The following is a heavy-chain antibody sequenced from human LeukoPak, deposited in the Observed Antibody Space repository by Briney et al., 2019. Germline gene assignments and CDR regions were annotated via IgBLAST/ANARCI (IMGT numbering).Heavy chain of an antibody. Sequence: GGSLRLSCAASGFTFSSYAMHWVRQAPGKGLEWVANIKQDGSEKYYVDSVKGRFTISRDNAKNSLYLQMNSLRAEDTAVYYCARDENSSGYYSSFDYWGQGTLVTVSS. J-gene: IGHJ4*02. CDR1: GFTFSSYA. D-gene: IGHD3-22*01. CDR2: IKQDGSEK. CDR3: ARDENSSGYYSSFDY. V-gene: IGHV3-7*01.